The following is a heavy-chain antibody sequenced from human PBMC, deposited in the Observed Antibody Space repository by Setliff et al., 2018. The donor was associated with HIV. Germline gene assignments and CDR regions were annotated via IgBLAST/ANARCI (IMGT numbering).Heavy chain of an antibody. CDR2: INPSGGRT. V-gene: IGHV1-46*04. J-gene: IGHJ4*02. Sequence: ASVKVSCKASGYTFTSYAMHWVRQAPGQRLEWMGIINPSGGRTNYAQKVQGRVTLSADESTSTAYVQLSSLTSEDTAVYYCARGRWLQSFDYWGQGTLVTVSS. CDR3: ARGRWLQSFDY. D-gene: IGHD5-12*01. CDR1: GYTFTSYA.